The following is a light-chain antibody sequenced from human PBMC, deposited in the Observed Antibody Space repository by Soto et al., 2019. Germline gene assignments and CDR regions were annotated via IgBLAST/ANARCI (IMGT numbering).Light chain of an antibody. Sequence: QSALTQSRSVSGSPGQSVTISCTGTSGDVGYYNYVSWYQQHPGKAPKLMIYDVSKRPSGVPARFSGSKSGNTASLTIAGLRAEEEAQYFCSSYAGTSSFVLFGGGTKVTVL. V-gene: IGLV2-11*01. J-gene: IGLJ2*01. CDR2: DVS. CDR3: SSYAGTSSFVL. CDR1: SGDVGYYNY.